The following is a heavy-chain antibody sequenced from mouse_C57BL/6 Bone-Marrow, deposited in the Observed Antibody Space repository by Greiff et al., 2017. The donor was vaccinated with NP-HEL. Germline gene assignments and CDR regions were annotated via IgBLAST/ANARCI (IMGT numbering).Heavy chain of an antibody. V-gene: IGHV1-55*01. CDR1: GYTFTSYW. D-gene: IGHD1-1*01. CDR2: IYPGSGST. J-gene: IGHJ3*01. CDR3: ARGGNGSSSWFAY. Sequence: VQLQQPGAELVKPGASVKMSCKASGYTFTSYWITWVKQRPGQGLEWIGDIYPGSGSTNYNEKFKSKATLTVDTSSSTAYMQLSSLTSEDSAVYYCARGGNGSSSWFAYWGQGTLVTVSA.